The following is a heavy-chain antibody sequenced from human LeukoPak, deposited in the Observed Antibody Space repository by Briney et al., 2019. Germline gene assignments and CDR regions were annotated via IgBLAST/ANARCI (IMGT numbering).Heavy chain of an antibody. CDR1: SGSISSRSYY. CDR2: IYYSGST. D-gene: IGHD6-13*01. CDR3: ARGDSSSWFFAY. J-gene: IGHJ4*02. Sequence: SETLSLTCTVSSGSISSRSYYWGWIRQPPGKGLEWIGSIYYSGSTYYNPSLKSRVAISVDTSKNHFSLILSSVTAADTAVYYCARGDSSSWFFAYWGQGSLVTVSS. V-gene: IGHV4-39*07.